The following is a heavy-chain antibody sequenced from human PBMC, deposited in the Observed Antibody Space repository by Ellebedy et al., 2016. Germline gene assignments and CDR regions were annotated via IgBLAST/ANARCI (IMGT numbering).Heavy chain of an antibody. V-gene: IGHV1-69*13. CDR1: RGTFSSYA. CDR2: IIPIFGTA. CDR3: ARAFRGNYYGMDV. Sequence: SVKVSXKASRGTFSSYAISWVRQAPGQGLEWMGGIIPIFGTANYAQKFQGRVTITADESTSTAYMELSSLRSEDTAVYYCARAFRGNYYGMDVWGQGTTVTVSS. J-gene: IGHJ6*02.